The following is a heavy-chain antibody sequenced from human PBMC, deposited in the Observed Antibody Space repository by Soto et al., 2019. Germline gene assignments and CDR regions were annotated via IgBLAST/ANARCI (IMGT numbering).Heavy chain of an antibody. D-gene: IGHD3-22*01. CDR3: ARDISRRDSSGYYFPGYGMDV. CDR2: ISSSGSTI. CDR1: GFTFSSYE. V-gene: IGHV3-48*03. Sequence: GGSLRLSCAASGFTFSSYEMNCVRQAPGTGLEGVSYISSSGSTIYYADSVKGRFTSSRDNAKNSLYLQMNSLRAEDTAVYYCARDISRRDSSGYYFPGYGMDVWGQGTTVTVSS. J-gene: IGHJ6*02.